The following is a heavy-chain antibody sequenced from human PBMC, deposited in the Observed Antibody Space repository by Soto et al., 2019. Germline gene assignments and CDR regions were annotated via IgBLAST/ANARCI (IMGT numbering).Heavy chain of an antibody. Sequence: PGGSLRLSCAASGFTFSSYSMNWVRQAPGKGLEWVSSISSSSSYIYYADSVKGRFTISRDNAKNSLYLQMNSLRAEDTAVYYCANVGLDYYYGMDVWGQGTTVTVSS. D-gene: IGHD3-16*01. CDR1: GFTFSSYS. V-gene: IGHV3-21*01. J-gene: IGHJ6*02. CDR3: ANVGLDYYYGMDV. CDR2: ISSSSSYI.